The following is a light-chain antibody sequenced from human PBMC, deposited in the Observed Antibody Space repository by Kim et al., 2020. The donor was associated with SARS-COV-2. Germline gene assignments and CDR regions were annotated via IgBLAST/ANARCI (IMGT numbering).Light chain of an antibody. J-gene: IGLJ3*02. CDR2: QDS. V-gene: IGLV3-1*01. CDR3: QAWVSSTGV. Sequence: SYELTQPPSVSVSPGHTAIITCSGDKLGDKYACWYQQKPGQSPVLVIYQDSKRPSGIPERFSGSNSGNTATLTISGTQAMDEADYYCQAWVSSTGVFGGGTTLTDL. CDR1: KLGDKY.